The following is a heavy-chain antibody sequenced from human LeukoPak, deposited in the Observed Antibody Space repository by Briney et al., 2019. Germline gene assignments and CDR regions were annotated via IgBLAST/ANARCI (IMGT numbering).Heavy chain of an antibody. CDR2: INQDGSQK. J-gene: IGHJ6*02. V-gene: IGHV3-7*01. CDR1: GFTFGSCW. Sequence: GGSLRLSCAASGFTFGSCWMNWVRQTPGKGLEWVANINQDGSQKFYVDSVKGRFTISRDNAKNSLYLQMNSLRAEDTAVYYCARDAYYDFWSGPPGLYYYYGMDVWGQGTTVTVSS. CDR3: ARDAYYDFWSGPPGLYYYYGMDV. D-gene: IGHD3-3*01.